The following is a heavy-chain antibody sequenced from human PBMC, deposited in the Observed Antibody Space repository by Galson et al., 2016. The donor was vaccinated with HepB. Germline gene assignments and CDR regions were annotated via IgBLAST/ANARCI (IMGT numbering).Heavy chain of an antibody. CDR1: GGSFSGYH. D-gene: IGHD3-10*01. V-gene: IGHV4-34*01. CDR3: ARVSPRGSGKFGFDP. J-gene: IGHJ5*02. CDR2: INHSGYT. Sequence: SETLSLTCAVYGGSFSGYHWSWIRQPPGKGLEWIGEINHSGYTNYNPSLKSRVTISVDTSKNQFSLKLSSVTAADTAVFYCARVSPRGSGKFGFDPWGQGTLVTVSS.